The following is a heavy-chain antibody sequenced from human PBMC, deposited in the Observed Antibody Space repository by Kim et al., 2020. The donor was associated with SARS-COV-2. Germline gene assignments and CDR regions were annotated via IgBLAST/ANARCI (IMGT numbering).Heavy chain of an antibody. D-gene: IGHD3-9*01. CDR3: ARIESTGYYYFQL. CDR1: GGSFSSGDYY. Sequence: SETLSLTCTISGGSFSSGDYYWSWIRQGKGLEWIGYIHHSGTTYYNPSLESRVNISMDTSKNQLFLKVNSVTAADTALYYCARIESTGYYYFQLWGQGTLVTVSS. CDR2: IHHSGTT. J-gene: IGHJ1*01. V-gene: IGHV4-31*02.